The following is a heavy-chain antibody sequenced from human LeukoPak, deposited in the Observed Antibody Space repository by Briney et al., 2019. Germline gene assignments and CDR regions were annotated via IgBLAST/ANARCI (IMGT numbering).Heavy chain of an antibody. V-gene: IGHV3-30*03. CDR1: GFIFSSYG. Sequence: PGRSLRLSCAASGFIFSSYGIHWVRQAPGKGLEWVAVVSYDGRNKYYADSVKGRFTISRDNSKNTLYLQMNSLRAEDTAVYYCARGLRYFDYWGQGTLVTVSS. CDR3: ARGLRYFDY. D-gene: IGHD2-21*01. J-gene: IGHJ4*02. CDR2: VSYDGRNK.